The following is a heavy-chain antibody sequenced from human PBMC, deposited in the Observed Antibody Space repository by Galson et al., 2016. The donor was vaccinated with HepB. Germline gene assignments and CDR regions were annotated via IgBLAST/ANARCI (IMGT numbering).Heavy chain of an antibody. CDR3: ARDQTRRGPTTFDN. J-gene: IGHJ4*02. CDR2: ISGSGVNA. CDR1: GFTFSTYA. Sequence: SLRLSCAASGFTFSTYAMRWVRQAPGKGLEWVSAISGSGVNAHYADSVKGRFTISRDNGRNTLCLQMNSLRAEDTGVYYCARDQTRRGPTTFDNWGQGTLVTVSS. V-gene: IGHV3-23*01. D-gene: IGHD1-26*01.